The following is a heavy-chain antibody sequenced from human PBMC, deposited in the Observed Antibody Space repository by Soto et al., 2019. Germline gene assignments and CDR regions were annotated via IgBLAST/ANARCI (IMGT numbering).Heavy chain of an antibody. V-gene: IGHV3-11*01. J-gene: IGHJ4*02. Sequence: QVQLVESGGGLVKPGGSLRLSCAASGFTFSDYYMSWLRQAPGKGLEGVSYISSSGSTIYYAYAVKGRFTSSGDNAKNSLYLQMNSLRAEDTAVYYCAIPPDYGDDFPYFDYWGQGTLVTVSS. CDR2: ISSSGSTI. CDR1: GFTFSDYY. D-gene: IGHD4-17*01. CDR3: AIPPDYGDDFPYFDY.